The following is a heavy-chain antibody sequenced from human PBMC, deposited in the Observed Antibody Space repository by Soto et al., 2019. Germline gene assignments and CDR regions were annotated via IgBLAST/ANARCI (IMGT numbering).Heavy chain of an antibody. CDR2: INHSGST. CDR3: ARVRETFGGVTTPKSYYFDY. V-gene: IGHV4-34*01. J-gene: IGHJ4*02. CDR1: GGSFSGYY. D-gene: IGHD3-16*01. Sequence: SETLSLTCAVYGGSFSGYYWSWIRQPPGKGLEWIGEINHSGSTNYNPSLKSRVTISVDTSKNQFSLKLSSVTAADTAVHYCARVRETFGGVTTPKSYYFDYWGQGTLVTVSS.